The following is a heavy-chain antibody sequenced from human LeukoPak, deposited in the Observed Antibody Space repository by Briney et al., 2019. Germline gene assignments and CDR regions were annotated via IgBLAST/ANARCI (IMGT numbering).Heavy chain of an antibody. V-gene: IGHV3-30*18. CDR1: GFTFSSYG. J-gene: IGHJ4*02. D-gene: IGHD2-21*02. CDR2: ISYDGSNK. CDR3: AKATCGGDCYSNY. Sequence: GGSLRLSCAASGFTFSSYGMHWVRQAPGKGLEWVAVISYDGSNKYYADSVKGRFTISRDNSKSTLYLQMNSPRAEDPAVYYCAKATCGGDCYSNYWGQGTLVTVSS.